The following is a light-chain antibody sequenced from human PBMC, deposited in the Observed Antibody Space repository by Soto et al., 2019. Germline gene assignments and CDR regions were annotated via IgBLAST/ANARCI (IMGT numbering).Light chain of an antibody. CDR1: QSIGGS. Sequence: EVVMTQSPATLSVSPGERATLFCRASQSIGGSLAWYQQKPGQAPRLLIYGASDRATGVPARFSGSGSGTGLTSTICSLQSADFAVYCCQQYANCLVFREGTKVDI. J-gene: IGKJ1*01. V-gene: IGKV3-15*01. CDR3: QQYANCLV. CDR2: GAS.